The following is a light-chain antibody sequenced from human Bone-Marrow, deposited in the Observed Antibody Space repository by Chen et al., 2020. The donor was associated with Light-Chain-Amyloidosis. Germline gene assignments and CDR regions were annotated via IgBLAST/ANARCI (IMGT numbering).Light chain of an antibody. V-gene: IGLV7-43*01. CDR2: STS. CDR3: LLYYSDARTWV. Sequence: QTVVTQEPSLTVSPGGTLTLTCASSTGAVTNDFSPNWFRHKPGQAPRTLIYSTSNKHSWTPARFSGSLLGGKAALKVSDVQPEDEADYYCLLYYSDARTWVFGGGTKVTVL. J-gene: IGLJ3*02. CDR1: TGAVTNDFS.